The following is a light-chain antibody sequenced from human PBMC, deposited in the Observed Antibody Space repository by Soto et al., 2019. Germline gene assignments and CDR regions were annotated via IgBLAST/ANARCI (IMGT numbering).Light chain of an antibody. Sequence: VHMTLSPSTLSASVGHRVTITCRASQSISSWLAWYQQKPGKAPKLLIYDASSLESGVPSRFSGSGSGTEFNLTISSLQPDDFATYYCQQYNSYSGTFGQGTKVDIK. CDR1: QSISSW. J-gene: IGKJ1*01. V-gene: IGKV1-5*01. CDR3: QQYNSYSGT. CDR2: DAS.